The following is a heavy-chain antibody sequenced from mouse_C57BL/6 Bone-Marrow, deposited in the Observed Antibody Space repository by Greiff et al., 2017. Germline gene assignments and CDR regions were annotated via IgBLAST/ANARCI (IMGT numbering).Heavy chain of an antibody. J-gene: IGHJ1*03. V-gene: IGHV1-81*01. Sequence: VQLQQSGAELARPGASVKLSCKASGYTFTSYGISWVKQRTGQGLEWIGEIYPRSGNTYYNEKFKGKATLTADKSSSTAYLELRILTSEDSAVYFCARGKDFWYFDVWGTGTTVTVSS. CDR1: GYTFTSYG. CDR3: ARGKDFWYFDV. CDR2: IYPRSGNT.